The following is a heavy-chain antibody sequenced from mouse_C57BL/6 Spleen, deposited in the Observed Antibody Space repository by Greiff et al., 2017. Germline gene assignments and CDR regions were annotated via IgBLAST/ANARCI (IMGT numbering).Heavy chain of an antibody. CDR3: ARGSPNCDVRYLDY. CDR1: GYTFTGYW. D-gene: IGHD4-1*02. J-gene: IGHJ2*01. CDR2: ILPGSGST. V-gene: IGHV1-9*01. Sequence: LQQSGASVKLSCTATGYTFTGYWIEWVKQRPGHGLEWIGEILPGSGSTNYNEQFKGKATFTADTSSNTAYMQLSSLPTEDSAIYYCARGSPNCDVRYLDYWGQGTTLTVSS.